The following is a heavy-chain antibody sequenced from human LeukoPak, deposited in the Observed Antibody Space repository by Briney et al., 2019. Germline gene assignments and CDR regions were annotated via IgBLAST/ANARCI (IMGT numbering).Heavy chain of an antibody. Sequence: GRSLRLSCAASGLTFSSYAMHWVRQAPGKGLEWVAVMSYDGSNKYYADSVKGRFTISRDNSNNTLYLQMNSPRAEDTAVYYCARDPRAGADGLYWGQGTLVTVSS. D-gene: IGHD6-13*01. CDR3: ARDPRAGADGLY. J-gene: IGHJ4*02. V-gene: IGHV3-30-3*01. CDR2: MSYDGSNK. CDR1: GLTFSSYA.